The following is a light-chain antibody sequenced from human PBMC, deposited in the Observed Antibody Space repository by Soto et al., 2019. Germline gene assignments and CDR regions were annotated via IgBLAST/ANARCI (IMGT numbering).Light chain of an antibody. CDR3: SSYAGSNIVV. V-gene: IGLV2-11*01. CDR2: DVS. Sequence: QSALTQPRSVSGSPGQSVTISCTGTSSDVGGYNYVSWYQQHPGKAPKFMIYDVSKRPSGVPDRFSGSKSGNTASLTISGLQAEDEADYYCSSYAGSNIVVFGGGTKLTVL. J-gene: IGLJ2*01. CDR1: SSDVGGYNY.